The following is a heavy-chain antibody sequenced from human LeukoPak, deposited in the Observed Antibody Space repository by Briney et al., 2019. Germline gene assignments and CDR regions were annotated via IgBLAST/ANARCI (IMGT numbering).Heavy chain of an antibody. V-gene: IGHV1-69*05. CDR3: ARDSRSSSSAYYFDY. J-gene: IGHJ4*02. CDR2: IIPIFGTA. D-gene: IGHD6-6*01. CDR1: GGTFSSYA. Sequence: ASVKVSCKASGGTFSSYAISWVRQAPGQGLEWMGGIIPIFGTANYAQKFQGRVTITTDESTSTAYMELRSLKSEDTAVYYCARDSRSSSSAYYFDYWGQGTLVTVSS.